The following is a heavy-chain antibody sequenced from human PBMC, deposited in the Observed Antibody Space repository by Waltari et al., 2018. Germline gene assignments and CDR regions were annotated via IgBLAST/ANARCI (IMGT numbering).Heavy chain of an antibody. V-gene: IGHV3-23*04. J-gene: IGHJ4*02. D-gene: IGHD2-2*01. Sequence: EVQLVESGGGLVQPGGSLRLSCAASGFTFSSYAMSWVRQAPGKGLMLFSVISGSGDNTYYADSVKGRFTIARDNSKNTLYLQMNSLRADDTATYYCAKDRYCNYISCYGGWVYWGQGNLVTVSS. CDR2: ISGSGDNT. CDR1: GFTFSSYA. CDR3: AKDRYCNYISCYGGWVY.